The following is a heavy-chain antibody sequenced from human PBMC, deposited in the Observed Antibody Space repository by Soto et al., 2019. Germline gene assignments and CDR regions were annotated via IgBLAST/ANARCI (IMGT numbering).Heavy chain of an antibody. V-gene: IGHV4-59*01. Sequence: QVQLQESGPGLVKPSETLSLTCTVSGGSISSYYWSWIRQPPGKGLEWIGYIYYSGSTNYNPSLQSRVTISVDTAKNQFSLKLSAVTAADTAVYYCAREAVGYCSSTSCSGRFDPWGQGTLVTVSS. CDR3: AREAVGYCSSTSCSGRFDP. CDR1: GGSISSYY. D-gene: IGHD2-2*01. CDR2: IYYSGST. J-gene: IGHJ5*02.